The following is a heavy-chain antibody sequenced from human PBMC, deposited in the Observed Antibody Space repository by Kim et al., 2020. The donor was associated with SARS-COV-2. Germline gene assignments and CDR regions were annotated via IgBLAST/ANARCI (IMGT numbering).Heavy chain of an antibody. CDR3: ARLSTGYGWDKLDY. Sequence: GGSLRLSCVASGFTFSSYWMHWVRQAPGKGLMWVSRANSDGSSTTYADSVKGRLTISRDNARNTLYLQMNSLRAEDTAVYYCARLSTGYGWDKLDYWAQG. V-gene: IGHV3-74*01. D-gene: IGHD3-16*01. CDR1: GFTFSSYW. CDR2: ANSDGSST. J-gene: IGHJ4*02.